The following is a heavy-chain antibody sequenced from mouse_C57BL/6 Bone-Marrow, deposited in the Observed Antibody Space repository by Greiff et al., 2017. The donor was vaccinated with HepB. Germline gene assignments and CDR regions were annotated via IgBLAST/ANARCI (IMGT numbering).Heavy chain of an antibody. CDR3: ASHYYGEGYFDV. J-gene: IGHJ1*03. D-gene: IGHD1-1*01. Sequence: VQLQQSVAELVRPGASVKLSCTASGFTIKNTYMHWVKQRPEQGLEWIGRIDPANGNTKYAPKFQGQATITADTSSNTAYLQLSSLTSEDTAIYYCASHYYGEGYFDVWGTGTTVTVSS. CDR1: GFTIKNTY. CDR2: IDPANGNT. V-gene: IGHV14-3*01.